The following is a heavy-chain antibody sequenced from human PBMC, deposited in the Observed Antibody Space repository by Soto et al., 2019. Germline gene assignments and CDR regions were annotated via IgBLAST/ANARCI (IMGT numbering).Heavy chain of an antibody. D-gene: IGHD1-1*01. J-gene: IGHJ6*02. CDR3: ARALEYYGMDV. V-gene: IGHV4-30-4*01. Sequence: PSETLSLTCTVSGGSISSGDYYWSWIRQPPGKGLEWIGYTYYSGSTYYNPSLKSRVTISVDTSKNQFSLKLSSVTAADTAVYYCARALEYYGMDVWGQGTTVTVSS. CDR2: TYYSGST. CDR1: GGSISSGDYY.